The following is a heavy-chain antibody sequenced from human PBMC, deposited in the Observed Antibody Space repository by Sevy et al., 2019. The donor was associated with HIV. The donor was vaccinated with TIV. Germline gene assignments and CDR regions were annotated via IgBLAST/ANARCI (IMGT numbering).Heavy chain of an antibody. CDR1: GASITTNY. D-gene: IGHD5-12*01. Sequence: SETLSLTCIVSGASITTNYWSWIRQPAGKGLELIGRIYNRGNTDYNPNYNPSLESRVSMSIDTSKNQFSLNLGSVTVADTAVYYCARAVFSTSGTYYFDYWGQGTLVTVSS. J-gene: IGHJ4*02. CDR3: ARAVFSTSGTYYFDY. V-gene: IGHV4-4*07. CDR2: IYNRGNTDYNP.